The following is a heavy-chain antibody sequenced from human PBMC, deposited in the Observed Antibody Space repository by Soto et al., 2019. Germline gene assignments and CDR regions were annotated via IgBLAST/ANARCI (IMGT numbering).Heavy chain of an antibody. CDR1: GGSFSGYY. Sequence: SETLSLTCAVYGGSFSGYYWGWIRQPPGKGLEWIGEIYHSGSTNYNPSLKSRVTISVDTSKNQFSLQPNSVTAADTAVYYCARGIDYWGQGTLVTVSS. J-gene: IGHJ4*02. CDR3: ARGIDY. V-gene: IGHV4-34*01. CDR2: IYHSGST.